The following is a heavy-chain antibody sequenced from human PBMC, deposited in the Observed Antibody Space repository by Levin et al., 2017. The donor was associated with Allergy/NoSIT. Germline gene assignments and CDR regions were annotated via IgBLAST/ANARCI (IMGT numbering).Heavy chain of an antibody. J-gene: IGHJ4*02. CDR2: MKSKTDGGTT. Sequence: PGGSLRLSCIASGFIFSNAWMSWVRQAPGKGLEWVGRMKSKTDGGTTDYAALVKGRFAISRDDSKKTLYLQINSLKTEDTAVYCCTADYGYSSGDYYFDDWGQGTLVTVSS. CDR1: GFIFSNAW. CDR3: TADYGYSSGDYYFDD. D-gene: IGHD5-24*01. V-gene: IGHV3-15*01.